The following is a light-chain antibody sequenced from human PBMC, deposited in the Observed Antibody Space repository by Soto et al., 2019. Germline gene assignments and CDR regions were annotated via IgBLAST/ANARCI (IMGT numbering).Light chain of an antibody. J-gene: IGKJ4*01. Sequence: DIQMTQSPSSLSASVGDRVTITCRASQSISSYLNWYQQKPGKAPKLLIYAASSLQSGVPSRFSGSGSGTDFTLTISSLQPEDFATYYCQQSYSTPFTFGGGTMVEIK. CDR3: QQSYSTPFT. V-gene: IGKV1-39*01. CDR1: QSISSY. CDR2: AAS.